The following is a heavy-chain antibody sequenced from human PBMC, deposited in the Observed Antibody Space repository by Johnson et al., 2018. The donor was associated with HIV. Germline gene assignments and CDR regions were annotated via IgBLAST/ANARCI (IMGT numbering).Heavy chain of an antibody. CDR2: ISYDGSNK. V-gene: IGHV3-30*04. J-gene: IGHJ3*02. D-gene: IGHD6-19*01. CDR3: AKEASGWYHAGDAFDI. Sequence: VQLVESGGGVVQPGRSLRLSCAASGFTFSSYAMHWVRQAPGKGLEWVAVISYDGSNKYYADSVKGRFTISRDNSKNTLYLQMNSLRAEDTAVYYCAKEASGWYHAGDAFDIWGPGTMVTVSS. CDR1: GFTFSSYA.